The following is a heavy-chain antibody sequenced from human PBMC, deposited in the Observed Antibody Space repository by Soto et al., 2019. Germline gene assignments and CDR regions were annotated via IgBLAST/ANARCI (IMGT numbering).Heavy chain of an antibody. CDR2: ISAYNGNT. CDR1: GYTFTSYG. J-gene: IGHJ2*01. CDR3: SRGGIVVAGTVWYFDL. Sequence: ASVQVSCKASGYTFTSYGISWVRQAPGQGLEWMGWISAYNGNTNYAQKLQGRVTMTTDTSTSTAYMELRSLRSDDTAVYYRSRGGIVVAGTVWYFDLWGRGTLVTVSS. V-gene: IGHV1-18*04. D-gene: IGHD6-19*01.